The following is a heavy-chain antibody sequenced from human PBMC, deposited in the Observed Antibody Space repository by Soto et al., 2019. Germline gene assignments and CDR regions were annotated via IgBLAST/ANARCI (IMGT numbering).Heavy chain of an antibody. V-gene: IGHV3-30-3*01. CDR2: ISYDGSNK. J-gene: IGHJ4*02. D-gene: IGHD3-16*01. Sequence: GGSLRLSCAASGFTFSSYAMHWVRQAPGKGLEWVAVISYDGSNKYYADSVKGRFTISRDNSKNTLYLQMNSLRAEDTAVYYCARDGGLHHFDHWGLGTLVTVSS. CDR3: ARDGGLHHFDH. CDR1: GFTFSSYA.